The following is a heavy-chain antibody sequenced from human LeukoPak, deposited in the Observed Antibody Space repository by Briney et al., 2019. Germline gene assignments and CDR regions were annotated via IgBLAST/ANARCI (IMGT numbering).Heavy chain of an antibody. CDR2: INHSGST. J-gene: IGHJ4*02. CDR1: GGSFSGYY. CDR3: ARIRGYSGYDSLGDDY. Sequence: SETLSLTCAVYGGSFSGYYWSWIRQPPGKGLEWIGEINHSGSTNYNPSLKSRVTISVDTSKNQFSLKLSSVTAADTAVYYCARIRGYSGYDSLGDDYWGQGTLVTVSS. D-gene: IGHD5-12*01. V-gene: IGHV4-34*01.